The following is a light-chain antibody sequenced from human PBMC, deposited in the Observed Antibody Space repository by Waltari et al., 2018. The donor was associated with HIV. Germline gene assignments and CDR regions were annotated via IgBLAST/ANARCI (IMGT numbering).Light chain of an antibody. Sequence: QSALTQPASVSGSPGQPITISCTGTNSDLGAYNYVSWYQQHPGKAPKLLIYEVSNRPSGVSNRFSGSKSGTTASLTISGLQAEDEADYYCSSYTGTSTLYVFGPGTKVTVL. V-gene: IGLV2-14*01. J-gene: IGLJ1*01. CDR3: SSYTGTSTLYV. CDR1: NSDLGAYNY. CDR2: EVS.